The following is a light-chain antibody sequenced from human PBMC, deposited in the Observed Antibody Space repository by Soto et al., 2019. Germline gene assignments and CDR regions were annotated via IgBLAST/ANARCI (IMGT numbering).Light chain of an antibody. Sequence: DIQMTQSPSSVSASVGDRVTITCRASQGISSWLAWYQQKPGKAPKLLIYAASSLETGVPSRFSGSGSGRDFSLTISSLQPEDFATYYCQQSYDMPWTFGQGTKVDIK. CDR1: QGISSW. CDR2: AAS. CDR3: QQSYDMPWT. V-gene: IGKV1-12*01. J-gene: IGKJ1*01.